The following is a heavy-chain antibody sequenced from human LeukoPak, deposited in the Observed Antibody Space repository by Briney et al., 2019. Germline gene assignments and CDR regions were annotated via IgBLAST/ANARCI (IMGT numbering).Heavy chain of an antibody. CDR1: GFTFSSYG. CDR3: ARDPSFLAVAVYYFDY. D-gene: IGHD6-19*01. J-gene: IGHJ4*02. CDR2: IWYDGSNK. V-gene: IGHV3-33*01. Sequence: PGGSLRLSCAASGFTFSSYGMHWVRQAPGKGLEWVAVIWYDGSNKYYADSVKGRSTISRDNSKNTLYLQMNSLRAEDTAVYYCARDPSFLAVAVYYFDYWGQGTLVTVSS.